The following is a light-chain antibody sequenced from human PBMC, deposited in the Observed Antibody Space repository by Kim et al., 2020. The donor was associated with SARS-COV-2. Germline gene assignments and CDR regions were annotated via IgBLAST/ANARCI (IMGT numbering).Light chain of an antibody. CDR1: QGISNY. V-gene: IGKV1-9*01. Sequence: ASVGARVTITCRASQGISNYLALDQQKPGKAPKLLIYAASTLQSGVPSRFSVSGSGTEFTLTISSLQPEDFATYYCQQLNSYPITFGQGTRLEIK. CDR2: AAS. CDR3: QQLNSYPIT. J-gene: IGKJ5*01.